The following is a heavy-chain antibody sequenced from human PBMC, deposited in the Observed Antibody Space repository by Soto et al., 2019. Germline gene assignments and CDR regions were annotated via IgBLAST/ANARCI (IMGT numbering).Heavy chain of an antibody. D-gene: IGHD6-19*01. J-gene: IGHJ4*02. CDR1: GFTFSSYW. Sequence: GGSLRLSCAASGFTFSSYWISWVRQAPGKGLEWVANIKQDGSEKYYVDSVKGRFTISRDNAKNSLYLQMNSLRAEDTAVYYCARAVPEQWLVSYFDYWGQGTLVTVSS. V-gene: IGHV3-7*01. CDR3: ARAVPEQWLVSYFDY. CDR2: IKQDGSEK.